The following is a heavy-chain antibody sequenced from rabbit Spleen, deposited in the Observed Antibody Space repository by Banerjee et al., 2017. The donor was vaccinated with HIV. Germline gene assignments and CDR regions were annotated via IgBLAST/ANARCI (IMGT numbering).Heavy chain of an antibody. CDR2: IEAGSSGFA. CDR1: GIDFSSDSY. J-gene: IGHJ6*01. CDR3: ARDTSSSFSSYGMDL. D-gene: IGHD1-1*01. Sequence: QQQLEESGGGLVKPGGTLTLTCKASGIDFSSDSYMCWVRQAPGKGLEWIACIEAGSSGFAYFASWAKGRFTISKTSSTTVTLQMTSLTDADTATYFCARDTSSSFSSYGMDLWGQGTLVTVS. V-gene: IGHV1S45*01.